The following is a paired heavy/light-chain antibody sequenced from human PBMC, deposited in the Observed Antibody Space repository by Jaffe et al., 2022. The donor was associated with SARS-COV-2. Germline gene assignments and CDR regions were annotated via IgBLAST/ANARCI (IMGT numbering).Light chain of an antibody. J-gene: IGLJ3*02. V-gene: IGLV2-11*01. Sequence: QSALTQPRSVSGSPRQSVTISCTGTSSDVGGYNYVSWYQERPGKAPKLIIYDVDKWPSGVPDRFSGSKSGNTASLTISGLQAEDEADYYCCSYAGSYTWMFGGGTKLTVL. CDR3: CSYAGSYTWM. CDR1: SSDVGGYNY. CDR2: DVD.
Heavy chain of an antibody. J-gene: IGHJ3*02. CDR1: GNTFTGYA. D-gene: IGHD3-9*01. CDR3: ARESLSPSLPDYYRNAFDI. V-gene: IGHV1-3*01. Sequence: QVQFVQSGAEVKKPGASVRVSCKASGNTFTGYAIHWVRQAPGQRLEWMGWINAGTGNIRYSQNFQGRLTIIRDTSASTAYMELSGLTSEDTAVYFCARESLSPSLPDYYRNAFDIWGQGTMLTVSS. CDR2: INAGTGNI.